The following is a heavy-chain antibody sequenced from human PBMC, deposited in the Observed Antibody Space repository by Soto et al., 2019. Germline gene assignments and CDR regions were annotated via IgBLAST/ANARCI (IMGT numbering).Heavy chain of an antibody. CDR2: ISAHNGNT. CDR1: GYAFTTYG. Sequence: QVHLVQSGAEVKKPGASVKVSCKGSGYAFTTYGITWVRQAPGQGLEWMGWISAHNGNTSYAQKLQGRVTVTRDTSTSTADMELRSLRSDATAVYYCARGRYGDYWGQGALVTVSS. CDR3: ARGRYGDY. D-gene: IGHD1-1*01. V-gene: IGHV1-18*01. J-gene: IGHJ4*02.